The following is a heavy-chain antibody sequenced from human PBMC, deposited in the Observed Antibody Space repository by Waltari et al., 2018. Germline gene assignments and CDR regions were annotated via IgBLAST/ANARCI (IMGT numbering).Heavy chain of an antibody. CDR3: ARDGRVRNAFDI. J-gene: IGHJ3*02. D-gene: IGHD1-1*01. Sequence: QVQLQESGPGLVKPSETLSLTCPVSGGSISSYYWSWIRQPPGKGLEWIGYIYYSGSTNYNPSLKSRVTISVDTSKNQFSLKLSSVTAADTAVYYCARDGRVRNAFDIWGQGTMVTVSS. V-gene: IGHV4-59*01. CDR2: IYYSGST. CDR1: GGSISSYY.